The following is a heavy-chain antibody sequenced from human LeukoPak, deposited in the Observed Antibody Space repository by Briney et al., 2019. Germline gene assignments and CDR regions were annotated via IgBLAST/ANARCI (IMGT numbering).Heavy chain of an antibody. V-gene: IGHV3-23*01. J-gene: IGHJ4*02. CDR2: ISLGADST. D-gene: IGHD6-13*01. Sequence: GPSLTPSRPPFGPTFINNATGCARQPPGKGRGWVSAISLGADSTSYAASVKGRFAISRDNSKNTVYLQMDSLRAEDTAVYYCAKRESSSSWYNYFDYWGQGTLVTVSS. CDR3: AKRESSSSWYNYFDY. CDR1: GPTFINNA.